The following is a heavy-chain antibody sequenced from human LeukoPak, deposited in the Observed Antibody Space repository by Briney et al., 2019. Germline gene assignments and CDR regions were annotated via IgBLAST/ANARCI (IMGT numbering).Heavy chain of an antibody. J-gene: IGHJ4*02. CDR2: INTNAGNP. CDR3: VSFDIGDY. V-gene: IGHV7-4-1*02. CDR1: GYTFSSYA. Sequence: VASVKVSCKASGYTFSSYAMHWVRQAPGQGPEYMGWINTNAGNPTYAQGFTGRFVFSLDTSVSTAYLQISSLKAEDTAVYYCVSFDIGDYWGQGTLVTVSS. D-gene: IGHD2-15*01.